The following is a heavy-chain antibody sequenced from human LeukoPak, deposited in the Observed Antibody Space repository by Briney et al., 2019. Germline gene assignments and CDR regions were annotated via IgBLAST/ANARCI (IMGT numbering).Heavy chain of an antibody. CDR3: ARAGGSYAVVY. CDR2: IYHSGST. V-gene: IGHV4-30-2*01. D-gene: IGHD2-2*01. Sequence: SQTLSLTCAVSGGSISSGGYSWSWIRQPPGRGLEWIGYIYHSGSTYYSPSLKSRVTISVDRSKNQFSLKLSSVTAADTAVYYCARAGGSYAVVYWGQGTLVTVSS. CDR1: GGSISSGGYS. J-gene: IGHJ4*02.